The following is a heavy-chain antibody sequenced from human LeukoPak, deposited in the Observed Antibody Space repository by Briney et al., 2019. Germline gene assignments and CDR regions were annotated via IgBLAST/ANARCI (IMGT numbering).Heavy chain of an antibody. CDR3: AKGDYDFWSGYSAGPYYYYGMDV. Sequence: GGSLRLSCAASGFTFSSYGMHWVRQAPGKGLEWVAVISYDGSNKYYADSVKGRFTISRDNSKNTLYLQMNSLRAEDTAVYYCAKGDYDFWSGYSAGPYYYYGMDVWGQGTTVTVSS. D-gene: IGHD3-3*01. V-gene: IGHV3-30*18. CDR2: ISYDGSNK. J-gene: IGHJ6*02. CDR1: GFTFSSYG.